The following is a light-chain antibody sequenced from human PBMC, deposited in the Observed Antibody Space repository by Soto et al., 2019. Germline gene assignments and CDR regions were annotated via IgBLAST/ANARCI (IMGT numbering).Light chain of an antibody. J-gene: IGKJ3*01. V-gene: IGKV2-28*01. CDR2: LTS. CDR3: MQALRTPLT. CDR1: KSLLQTNGHNY. Sequence: DIVMTQFPLSLSVVPGEPASISCTSSKSLLQTNGHNYWDWSLQRPGQSPQLLIYLTSNRSAGVPDRFSGSGSGTDFTLKISRVEAEDVGVYFFMQALRTPLTFGPGTK.